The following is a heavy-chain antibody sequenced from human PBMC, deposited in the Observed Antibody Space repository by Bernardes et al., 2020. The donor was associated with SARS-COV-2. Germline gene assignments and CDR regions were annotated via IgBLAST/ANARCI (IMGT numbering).Heavy chain of an antibody. CDR2: ISANGVGP. CDR1: GFNFRAYV. J-gene: IGHJ4*02. D-gene: IGHD1-1*01. CDR3: AKYAIKQQLGRSFDY. V-gene: IGHV3-23*01. Sequence: GGSLRLSCAASGFNFRAYVMAWVRQSPGKGLEWVSGISANGVGPYYADSVKGRFTISRDNSKDTVYLQMNSLRVEDTALYYCAKYAIKQQLGRSFDYWGQGTLVTVSS.